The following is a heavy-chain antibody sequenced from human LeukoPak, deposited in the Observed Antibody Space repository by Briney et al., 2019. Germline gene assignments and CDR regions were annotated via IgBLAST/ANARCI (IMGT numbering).Heavy chain of an antibody. CDR3: ALGPFAENDY. D-gene: IGHD1-14*01. CDR1: GGTFSSYA. J-gene: IGHJ4*02. V-gene: IGHV1-69*05. Sequence: GASVKVSCMASGGTFSSYAISWVRQAPGQGLEWMGGIIPIFGTANYAQKLQGRVTMTTDTSTSTAYMELRSLRSDDTAVYYCALGPFAENDYWGQGTLVTVSS. CDR2: IIPIFGTA.